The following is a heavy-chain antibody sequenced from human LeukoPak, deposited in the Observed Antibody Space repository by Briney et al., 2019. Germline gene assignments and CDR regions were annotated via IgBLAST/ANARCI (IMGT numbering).Heavy chain of an antibody. D-gene: IGHD3-3*01. CDR3: AKAIRNLGWYFDL. CDR1: GFTFSSYA. CDR2: ISGSGGST. J-gene: IGHJ2*01. V-gene: IGHV3-23*01. Sequence: GGSLRLSCAASGFTFSSYAMSWVRQAPGKGLEWVSAISGSGGSTYYADSVKGRFTISRDNSKNTLYLQMDSLRAEDTAVYYCAKAIRNLGWYFDLWGRGTLVTVSS.